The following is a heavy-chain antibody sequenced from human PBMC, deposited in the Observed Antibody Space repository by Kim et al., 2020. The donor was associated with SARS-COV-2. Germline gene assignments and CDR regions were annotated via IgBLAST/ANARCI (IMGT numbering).Heavy chain of an antibody. CDR1: GGSISSSSYY. J-gene: IGHJ4*02. D-gene: IGHD5-12*01. Sequence: SETLSLTCTVSGGSISSSSYYWVWIRQPPGKGLEWIGSIYYSGSTYYNPSLKSRVTISVDTSKNQFSLKLSSVTAADTAVYYCARLQRGDSGYEIDYWGQGTLVTVSS. CDR3: ARLQRGDSGYEIDY. V-gene: IGHV4-39*01. CDR2: IYYSGST.